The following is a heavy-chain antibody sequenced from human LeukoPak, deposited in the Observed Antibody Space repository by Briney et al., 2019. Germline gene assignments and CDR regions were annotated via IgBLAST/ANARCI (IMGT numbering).Heavy chain of an antibody. J-gene: IGHJ3*02. CDR3: ARGLTVVTETDAFDI. Sequence: ASVKVSCKTSGYTFTRYGISWVRQAPGQGLEWMGWINPNSGGTNYAQKFQGRVTMTRDTSISTAYMELSRLRSDDTAVYYCARGLTVVTETDAFDIWGQGTMVTVSS. V-gene: IGHV1-2*02. CDR1: GYTFTRYG. CDR2: INPNSGGT. D-gene: IGHD4-23*01.